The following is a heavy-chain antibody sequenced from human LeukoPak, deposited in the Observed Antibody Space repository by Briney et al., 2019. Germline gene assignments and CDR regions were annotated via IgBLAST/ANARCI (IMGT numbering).Heavy chain of an antibody. V-gene: IGHV1-2*02. CDR1: GYTFTSYG. D-gene: IGHD6-19*01. CDR3: AGGLLSSGWLFDY. J-gene: IGHJ4*02. CDR2: INPNSGGT. Sequence: ASVKVSCKASGYTFTSYGISWVRQAPGQGLEWMGWINPNSGGTNYAQKFQGRVTMTRDTSISTAYMKLSRLSSDDTAVYYCAGGLLSSGWLFDYWGQGTLVTVSS.